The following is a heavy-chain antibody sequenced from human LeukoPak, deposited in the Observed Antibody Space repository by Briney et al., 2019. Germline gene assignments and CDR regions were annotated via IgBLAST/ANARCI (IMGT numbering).Heavy chain of an antibody. D-gene: IGHD5-12*01. CDR3: ARGGYHYGEFDY. V-gene: IGHV4-39*07. Sequence: PSETLSLTCTVSGGSISSSSYYWGWIRQPPGKGLEWIGSIYYSGSTYYNPSLKSRVTISVDMSKNQFSLKLSSVTAADTAVYYCARGGYHYGEFDYWGQGTLVTVSS. CDR2: IYYSGST. CDR1: GGSISSSSYY. J-gene: IGHJ4*02.